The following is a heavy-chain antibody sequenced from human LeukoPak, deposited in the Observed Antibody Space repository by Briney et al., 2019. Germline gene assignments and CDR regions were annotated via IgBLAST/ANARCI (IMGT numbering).Heavy chain of an antibody. CDR2: FYTSGST. CDR3: AKSYDSSGYHWYFDL. D-gene: IGHD3-22*01. CDR1: GGSISSYF. V-gene: IGHV4-4*07. J-gene: IGHJ2*01. Sequence: PSETLSLTCAVSGGSISSYFWSWIRQPAGKRLEWIGRFYTSGSTIYNPSLESRVTMSVDTSKNQFSLKLSSVTAADTAVYYCAKSYDSSGYHWYFDLWGRGTLVTVSS.